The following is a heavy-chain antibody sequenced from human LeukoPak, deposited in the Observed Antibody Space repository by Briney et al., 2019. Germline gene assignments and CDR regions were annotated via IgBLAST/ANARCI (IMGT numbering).Heavy chain of an antibody. CDR3: APRGYPTVFHY. V-gene: IGHV3-23*01. J-gene: IGHJ4*02. D-gene: IGHD3-10*01. CDR2: IGGSGSTT. CDR1: GFTFSSYA. Sequence: GESLRLSCAASGFTFSSYAMSWVRQAPGKGLEWVSAIGGSGSTTYYADSVKGRFTISRDNSKNTVLLQMNSLRAEDTAVYYCAPRGYPTVFHYWGQGTPVTVSS.